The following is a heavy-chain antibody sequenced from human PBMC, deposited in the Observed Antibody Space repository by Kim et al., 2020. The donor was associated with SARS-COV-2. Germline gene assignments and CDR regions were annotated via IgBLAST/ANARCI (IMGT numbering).Heavy chain of an antibody. Sequence: GGSLRLSCAASGFTFSSYGMHWVRQAPGKGLEWVAVISYDGSNKYYADSVKGRFTISRDNSKNTLYLQMNSLRAEDTAVYYCARNGVGIAAAGTSPIYY. D-gene: IGHD6-13*01. V-gene: IGHV3-33*05. CDR3: ARNGVGIAAAGTSPIYY. J-gene: IGHJ6*01. CDR2: ISYDGSNK. CDR1: GFTFSSYG.